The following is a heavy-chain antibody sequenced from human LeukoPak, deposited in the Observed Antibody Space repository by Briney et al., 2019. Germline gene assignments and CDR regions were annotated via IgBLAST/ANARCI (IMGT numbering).Heavy chain of an antibody. J-gene: IGHJ6*03. CDR2: ISYDGSNK. CDR1: GFTFSSYG. D-gene: IGHD1-26*01. CDR3: ARGGGSYLNYYYYYMDV. V-gene: IGHV3-30*03. Sequence: PGGSLRLSYAASGFTFSSYGMHWVRQAPGKGLEWVAVISYDGSNKYYADSVKGRFTISRDNSKNTLYLQMNSLRAEDTAVYYCARGGGSYLNYYYYYMDVWGKGTTVTVSS.